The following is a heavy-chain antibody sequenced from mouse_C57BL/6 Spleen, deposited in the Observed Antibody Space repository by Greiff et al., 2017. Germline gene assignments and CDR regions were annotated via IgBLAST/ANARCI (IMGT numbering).Heavy chain of an antibody. D-gene: IGHD1-1*01. CDR1: GYTFTSYW. CDR3: ARKVYYGSSFHFDY. V-gene: IGHV1-52*01. J-gene: IGHJ2*01. Sequence: QVQLQQPGAELVRPGSSVKLSCKASGYTFTSYWMHWVKQRPIQGLEWIGNIDPSDSETHYNQKFKDKATLTVAKSSSTAYMQLSSLTSEDSAVYYCARKVYYGSSFHFDYWGQGTTLTVSS. CDR2: IDPSDSET.